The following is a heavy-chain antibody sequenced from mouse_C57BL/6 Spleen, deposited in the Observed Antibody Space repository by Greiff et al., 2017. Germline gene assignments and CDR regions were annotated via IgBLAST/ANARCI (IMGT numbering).Heavy chain of an antibody. J-gene: IGHJ4*01. CDR1: GFTFSDYG. CDR2: ISSGSSTI. D-gene: IGHD1-1*01. CDR3: ASPITTIGYAMDY. V-gene: IGHV5-17*01. Sequence: EVKLMESGGGLVKPGGSLKLSCAASGFTFSDYGMHWVRQAPEKGLEWVAYISSGSSTIYYADTVKGRFTISRDNAKNTLFLQMTSLRSEDTAMYYGASPITTIGYAMDYWGQGTSVTFSS.